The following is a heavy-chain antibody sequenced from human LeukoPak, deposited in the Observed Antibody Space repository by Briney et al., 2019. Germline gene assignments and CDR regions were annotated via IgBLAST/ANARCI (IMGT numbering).Heavy chain of an antibody. CDR2: INHSGST. CDR3: ARWEYYYDSSGYLGGTFDY. D-gene: IGHD3-22*01. Sequence: NPSETLSLTCAVYGGSFSGYYWSWIRQPPGKGLEWIGEINHSGSTNYNPSLKSRVTISVDTSKNQFSLKLSSVTAADTAVYYCARWEYYYDSSGYLGGTFDYWGQGTLVTVSS. V-gene: IGHV4-34*01. J-gene: IGHJ4*02. CDR1: GGSFSGYY.